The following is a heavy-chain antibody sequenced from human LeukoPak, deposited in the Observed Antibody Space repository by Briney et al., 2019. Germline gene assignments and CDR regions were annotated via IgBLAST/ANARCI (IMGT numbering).Heavy chain of an antibody. Sequence: SVKVSCKASGGTFSSYAISWVRQAPGQGLEWMGGIIPIFGTANYAQKFQGRVTITADESTSTAYMELSSLRSEDTAVYYCAREGPITMVRGVIITHLQFDYWAREPWSPSPQ. CDR3: AREGPITMVRGVIITHLQFDY. J-gene: IGHJ4*02. CDR2: IIPIFGTA. D-gene: IGHD3-10*01. CDR1: GGTFSSYA. V-gene: IGHV1-69*13.